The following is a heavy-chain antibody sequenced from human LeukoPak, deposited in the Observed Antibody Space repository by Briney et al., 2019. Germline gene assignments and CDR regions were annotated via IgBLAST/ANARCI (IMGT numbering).Heavy chain of an antibody. CDR3: ARGEMATIEDAFDI. D-gene: IGHD5-24*01. V-gene: IGHV4-59*01. Sequence: SETLSLPCIVSGASISSDYWSWIRPPPGKGLEWIGYIFFSGSTNYNPSLKSRVTMSVDTSKNQFSLNLSSVTAADTAVYYCARGEMATIEDAFDIWGQGTMVTVSS. J-gene: IGHJ3*02. CDR2: IFFSGST. CDR1: GASISSDY.